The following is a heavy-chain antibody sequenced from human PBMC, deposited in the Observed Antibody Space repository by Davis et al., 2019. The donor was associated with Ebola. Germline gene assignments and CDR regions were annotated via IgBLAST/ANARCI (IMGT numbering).Heavy chain of an antibody. Sequence: AASVKVSCKASGYTFTSYPMHWVRQAPGQRLEWMGWINAGNGNTKYSQKFQGRVTMTRDTSTSTVYMEVSSLRSEDTAVYYCARGARDIGVVVAATPFDYWGQGTLVTVSS. CDR2: INAGNGNT. CDR1: GYTFTSYP. CDR3: ARGARDIGVVVAATPFDY. D-gene: IGHD2-15*01. V-gene: IGHV1-3*01. J-gene: IGHJ4*02.